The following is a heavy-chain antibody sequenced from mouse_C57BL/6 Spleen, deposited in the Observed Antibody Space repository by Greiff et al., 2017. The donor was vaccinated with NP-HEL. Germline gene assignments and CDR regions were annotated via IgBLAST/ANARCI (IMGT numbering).Heavy chain of an antibody. V-gene: IGHV1-81*01. Sequence: QVHVKQSGAELARPGASVKLSCKASGYTFTSYGISWVKQRTGQGLEWIGEIYPRSGNTYYNEKFKGKATLTADKSSSTAYMELRSLTSEDSAVYFCAREGLYYGSSHGYFDVWGTGTTVTVSS. CDR1: GYTFTSYG. D-gene: IGHD1-1*01. J-gene: IGHJ1*03. CDR2: IYPRSGNT. CDR3: AREGLYYGSSHGYFDV.